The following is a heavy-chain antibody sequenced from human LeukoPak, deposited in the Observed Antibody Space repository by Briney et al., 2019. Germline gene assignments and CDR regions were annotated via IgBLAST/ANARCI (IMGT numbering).Heavy chain of an antibody. CDR3: ARATYYDFWSGQSDAFDI. CDR1: GFTFSSYA. CDR2: ISGSGGST. V-gene: IGHV3-23*01. J-gene: IGHJ3*02. D-gene: IGHD3-3*01. Sequence: GGSLRLSCAASGFTFSSYAMSWVRQAPGKGLEGVSAISGSGGSTYYADSVKGRFTISRDNSKNTLYLQMNSLRAEDTAVYYCARATYYDFWSGQSDAFDIWGQGTMVTVSS.